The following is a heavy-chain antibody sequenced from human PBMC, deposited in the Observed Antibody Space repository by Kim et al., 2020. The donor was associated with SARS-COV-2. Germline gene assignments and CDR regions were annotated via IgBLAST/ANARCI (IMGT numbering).Heavy chain of an antibody. CDR1: GGSISSSSYY. D-gene: IGHD3-22*01. J-gene: IGHJ6*02. CDR2: IYYSGST. V-gene: IGHV4-39*01. CDR3: AGETVEYYYDSTSRASYYYYAMDV. Sequence: SETLSLTCTVSGGSISSSSYYWGWIRQPPGKGLEWIGSIYYSGSTYYNPSLKSRVTISVDTSKNKFSLKLSSVTAADTAVYFCAGETVEYYYDSTSRASYYYYAMDVWGQGTTVTVSS.